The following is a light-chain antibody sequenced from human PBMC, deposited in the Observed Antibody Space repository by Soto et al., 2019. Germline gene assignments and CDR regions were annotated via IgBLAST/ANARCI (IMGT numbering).Light chain of an antibody. CDR2: GAY. V-gene: IGKV3-20*01. CDR1: QSVSSSY. CDR3: QQYGSRTIT. J-gene: IGKJ3*01. Sequence: EILLTQSPGTLSLSPGEGATLSCRASQSVSSSYLAWYQQKPGQAPRLLIYGAYSTATGLPDRFSGSGSGTDFTLTISRLEPEDWAVYYCQQYGSRTITFGSGTKVDIK.